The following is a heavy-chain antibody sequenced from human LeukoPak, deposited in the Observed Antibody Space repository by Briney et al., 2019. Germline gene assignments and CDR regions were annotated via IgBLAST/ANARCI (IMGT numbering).Heavy chain of an antibody. CDR1: GFTFDTYG. CDR2: ISGSGATT. V-gene: IGHV3-23*01. J-gene: IGHJ1*01. CDR3: AKSPPESYCSTSSCPSQH. Sequence: GGSLRLSCAASGFTFDTYGMNWVRQAPGKGLEWVSGISGSGATTYYADSVKGRFTISRDNSKNTLDLQMNSLRVEDTAVYYCAKSPPESYCSTSSCPSQHWGQGTLVTVSS. D-gene: IGHD2-2*01.